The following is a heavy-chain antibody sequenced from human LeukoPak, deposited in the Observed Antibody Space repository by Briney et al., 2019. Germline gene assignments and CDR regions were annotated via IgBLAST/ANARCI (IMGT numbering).Heavy chain of an antibody. CDR2: INPNSGGT. V-gene: IGHV1-2*02. J-gene: IGHJ4*02. Sequence: ASVKVSCKASGYTFTGYYMHWVRQAPGQGLEWMGWINPNSGGTNYAQKFQGRVTMTRDTSISTAYMELSRLRPDDTAVYYCARDSRSMMGPEYWGQGTLVTVSS. CDR1: GYTFTGYY. D-gene: IGHD3-16*01. CDR3: ARDSRSMMGPEY.